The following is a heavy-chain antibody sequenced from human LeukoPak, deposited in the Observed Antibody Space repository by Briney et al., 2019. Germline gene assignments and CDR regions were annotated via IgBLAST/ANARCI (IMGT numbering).Heavy chain of an antibody. J-gene: IGHJ4*02. CDR1: GFTFSNAW. D-gene: IGHD5-12*01. V-gene: IGHV3-15*01. CDR2: IKSKTDGGTT. Sequence: GGSLRLSSAASGFTFSNAWMSWVRQAPGKGLEWVGRIKSKTDGGTTDYAAPVKGRFTISRDDSKNTLYLRMNSLKTEDTAVYYCTTHSGYDYFDYWGQGTLVTVSS. CDR3: TTHSGYDYFDY.